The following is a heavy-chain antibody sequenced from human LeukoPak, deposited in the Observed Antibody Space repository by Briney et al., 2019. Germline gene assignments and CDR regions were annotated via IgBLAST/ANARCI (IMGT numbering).Heavy chain of an antibody. D-gene: IGHD2-15*01. J-gene: IGHJ4*02. CDR2: INPHSGGT. CDR1: GYTFTDYY. V-gene: IGHV1-2*02. CDR3: AREGNGLLSKDLDY. Sequence: ASVKVSCKASGYTFTDYYIHWVRQAPGQGLEWMGYINPHSGGTSSPQKFQGRVTMTTDASISTAYMELSRLTSDDTAVYYCAREGNGLLSKDLDYWGQGTLVTVSS.